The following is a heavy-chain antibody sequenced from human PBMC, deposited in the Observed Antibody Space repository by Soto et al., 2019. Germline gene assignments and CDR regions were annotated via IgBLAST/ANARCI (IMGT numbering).Heavy chain of an antibody. CDR2: ISTSGGRP. CDR3: AKDPDRYDYVWGTYRYIDH. J-gene: IGHJ4*02. D-gene: IGHD3-16*02. Sequence: HPGGSLRLSCTASGIAVSNYAMSWVRQAPRKGLEWVSTISTSGGRPYYADSVKGRFTISRDNSKNTLYLQMNSLRAEDTAVYYCAKDPDRYDYVWGTYRYIDHWGQGTRVTVSS. V-gene: IGHV3-23*01. CDR1: GIAVSNYA.